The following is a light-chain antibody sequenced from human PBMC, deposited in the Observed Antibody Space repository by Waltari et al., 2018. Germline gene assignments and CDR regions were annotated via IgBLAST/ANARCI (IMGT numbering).Light chain of an antibody. J-gene: IGLJ3*02. CDR3: STWDSSLSGWV. CDR2: RNN. CDR1: SNNVGNLG. Sequence: QAGLTQPPSVSKDLRQTATLTCTGNSNNVGNLGAAWLQQHQGHPPKLLSYRNNARPSGISEGFSASRSGNTASLTITGLQAEDEADYYCSTWDSSLSGWVSGGGTKLTVL. V-gene: IGLV10-54*04.